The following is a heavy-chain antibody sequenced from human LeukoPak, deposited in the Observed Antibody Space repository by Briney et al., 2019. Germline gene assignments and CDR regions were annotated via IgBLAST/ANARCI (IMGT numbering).Heavy chain of an antibody. CDR3: AGGIAAAGTGWSDP. V-gene: IGHV4-39*01. CDR2: IYYSGST. D-gene: IGHD6-13*01. CDR1: GGSISSRSYC. Sequence: IPSETLSLTCTVSGGSISSRSYCWGWIRQPPGKGLEWIGSIYYSGSTYYNPPLKSRVTISVDTSKNQFSLKLSSVTAADTAVYYCAGGIAAAGTGWSDPWGQGTLVTVSS. J-gene: IGHJ5*02.